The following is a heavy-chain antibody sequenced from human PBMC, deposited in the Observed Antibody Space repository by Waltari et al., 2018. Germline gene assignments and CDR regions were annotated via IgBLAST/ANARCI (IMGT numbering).Heavy chain of an antibody. CDR2: INPNSGGT. J-gene: IGHJ4*02. D-gene: IGHD6-13*01. CDR3: AREYSSSWYAPDY. CDR1: GYTFTSYA. Sequence: QVQLVQSGAEVKKPGASVKVSCKASGYTFTSYAMHWVRQAPGQGLEWMGRINPNSGGTNYAQKVQGRVTMTRDTSISTAYMELRRLRSDDTAVYYCAREYSSSWYAPDYWGQGTLVTVSS. V-gene: IGHV1-2*06.